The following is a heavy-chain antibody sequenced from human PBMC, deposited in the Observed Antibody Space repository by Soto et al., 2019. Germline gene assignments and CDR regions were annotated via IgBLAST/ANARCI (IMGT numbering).Heavy chain of an antibody. D-gene: IGHD3-22*01. Sequence: SETLSLTCTVSGGSISSGGYYWSWIRQHPGKGLEWIGYIYYSGSTYYNPSLKSRVTISVDTSKNQFSLKLSSVTAADTAVYYCARATPTYYYDSSGPLAFDYWGQGTLVTVSS. CDR3: ARATPTYYYDSSGPLAFDY. J-gene: IGHJ4*02. V-gene: IGHV4-31*03. CDR2: IYYSGST. CDR1: GGSISSGGYY.